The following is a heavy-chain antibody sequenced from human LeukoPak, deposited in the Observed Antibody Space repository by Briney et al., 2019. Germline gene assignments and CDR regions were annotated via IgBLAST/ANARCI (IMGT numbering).Heavy chain of an antibody. J-gene: IGHJ4*02. CDR3: ASQGHSGYDDRGCFDY. Sequence: MASETLSLTCTVSGGSISSSSYYWGWIRQPPGQGLEWIGSIYYSGSTYYNPSLKSRVTISVDTSKNQFSLKLSSVTAADTAVYYCASQGHSGYDDRGCFDYWGQGTLVTVSS. D-gene: IGHD5-12*01. CDR1: GGSISSSSYY. CDR2: IYYSGST. V-gene: IGHV4-39*07.